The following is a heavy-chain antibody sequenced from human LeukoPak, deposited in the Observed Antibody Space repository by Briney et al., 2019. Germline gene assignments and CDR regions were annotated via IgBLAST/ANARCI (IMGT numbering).Heavy chain of an antibody. CDR1: GGSFSGYY. CDR2: INHSGST. D-gene: IGHD2-2*01. J-gene: IGHJ3*02. V-gene: IGHV4-34*01. Sequence: SETLSLTCAVYGGSFSGYYWSWIRQPPGKGLEWIGEINHSGSTNYNPSLKSRVTISVDTSKNQFSLELSSVTAADTAVYYCARDIVVVPAASTEDAFDIWGQGTMVTVSS. CDR3: ARDIVVVPAASTEDAFDI.